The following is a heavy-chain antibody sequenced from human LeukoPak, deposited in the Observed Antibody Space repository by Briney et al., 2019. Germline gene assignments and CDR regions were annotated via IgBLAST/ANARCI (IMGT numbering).Heavy chain of an antibody. J-gene: IGHJ6*04. CDR3: ARDGYYGSGPMDV. D-gene: IGHD3-10*01. V-gene: IGHV1-3*01. Sequence: ASVKVSFKASGYTFTNYAIHWVRQAPGQRLEWMGWINACNGNTKYSQKLQGRVTITRDTSASTAYMELSSLRSEDTAVYYCARDGYYGSGPMDVWGKGITVTVSS. CDR2: INACNGNT. CDR1: GYTFTNYA.